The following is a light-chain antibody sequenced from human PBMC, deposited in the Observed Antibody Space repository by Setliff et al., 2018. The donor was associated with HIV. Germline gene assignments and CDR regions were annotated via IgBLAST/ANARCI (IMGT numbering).Light chain of an antibody. V-gene: IGLV2-8*01. CDR3: SSYAGNKGDV. CDR1: SGDVGGYNY. Sequence: QSALTQPASVSGSPGQSITTAEIGTSGDVGGYNYVSWYQQYPGKAPKLLIHEVTKRPSGVPDRFSGSKSGNTASLTVSGLQAEDEADYYCSSYAGNKGDVFGTGTKVTVL. J-gene: IGLJ1*01. CDR2: EVT.